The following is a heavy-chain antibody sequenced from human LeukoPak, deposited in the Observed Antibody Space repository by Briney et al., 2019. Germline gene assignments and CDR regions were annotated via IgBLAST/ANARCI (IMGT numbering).Heavy chain of an antibody. J-gene: IGHJ6*02. CDR1: GFTFSSYG. CDR3: AKGTVTPAGYYYYGMDV. D-gene: IGHD4-17*01. Sequence: GRSLRLSCAASGFTFSSYGVHWVRQAPGKGLEWVAVIWYDGSNKYYADSVKGRFTISRDNSKNTLYLQMNSLRAEDTAVYYCAKGTVTPAGYYYYGMDVWGQGTTVTVSS. V-gene: IGHV3-33*06. CDR2: IWYDGSNK.